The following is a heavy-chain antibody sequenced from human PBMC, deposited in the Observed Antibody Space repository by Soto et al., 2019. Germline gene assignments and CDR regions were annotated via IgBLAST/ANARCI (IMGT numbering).Heavy chain of an antibody. Sequence: ASVKVSCKASGYTFTSYAMHWVRQAPGQRLEWMGWINAGNGNTKYSQKFQGRVTITGDTSASTAYMELSSLRSEDTAVYYCARELSIAAFDYWGQGTLVTVSS. D-gene: IGHD6-6*01. J-gene: IGHJ4*02. V-gene: IGHV1-3*01. CDR3: ARELSIAAFDY. CDR1: GYTFTSYA. CDR2: INAGNGNT.